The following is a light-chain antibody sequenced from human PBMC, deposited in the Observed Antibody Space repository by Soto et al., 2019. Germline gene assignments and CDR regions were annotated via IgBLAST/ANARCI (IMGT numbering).Light chain of an antibody. CDR3: MQATQYPPYT. Sequence: DIVLTQTPLSSPVTLGQPASISCRSSQSLLHSDGNTYLSWLQQRPGQPPRLLIYKTSNRSSGVPDRFSGSGAGTDFTLKISRVEAEDVGVYYCMQATQYPPYTFGQGTKLEI. CDR1: QSLLHSDGNTY. J-gene: IGKJ2*01. CDR2: KTS. V-gene: IGKV2-24*01.